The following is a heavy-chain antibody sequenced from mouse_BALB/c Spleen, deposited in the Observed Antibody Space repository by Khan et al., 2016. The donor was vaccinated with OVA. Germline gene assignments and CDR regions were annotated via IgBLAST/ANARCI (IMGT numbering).Heavy chain of an antibody. V-gene: IGHV1-7*01. Sequence: QVQLQQSGAELAKPGASVKMSCKASGYTFINYWILWVKQRPGQGLEWIGYINPSTGYTEYNQTFKGKATLTADKSSSTAYMQLSSLTSEVSAVYYCARRGLRWDFDYWGQGTTLTVSS. CDR1: GYTFINYW. D-gene: IGHD1-1*01. CDR3: ARRGLRWDFDY. J-gene: IGHJ2*01. CDR2: INPSTGYT.